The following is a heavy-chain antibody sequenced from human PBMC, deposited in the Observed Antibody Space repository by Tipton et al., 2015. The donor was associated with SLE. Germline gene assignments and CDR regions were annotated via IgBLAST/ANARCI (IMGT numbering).Heavy chain of an antibody. Sequence: GLVKPSETLSLTCAVYGGSFSGYYWSWIRQPPGKGLEWIAEINHSGSANYNPSLRSRVTISVDTSKNQFSLKLSSVTAADTAVYYCARGSLDDYVWGSYRPGWFDPWGKGTLVTVSS. J-gene: IGHJ5*02. CDR1: GGSFSGYY. V-gene: IGHV4-34*01. CDR2: INHSGSA. D-gene: IGHD3-16*02. CDR3: ARGSLDDYVWGSYRPGWFDP.